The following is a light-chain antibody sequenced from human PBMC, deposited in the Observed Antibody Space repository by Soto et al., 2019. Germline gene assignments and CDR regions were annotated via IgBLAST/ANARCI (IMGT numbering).Light chain of an antibody. J-gene: IGKJ2*01. CDR3: QHYHSYPYT. CDR2: DAS. V-gene: IGKV1-5*01. Sequence: DIQMTQSPSTLSASVGDRVTITCRASQSIGGWLAWYQQRPGKAPRLLIYDASSVESGVPSRFSGSRSGTTFTLAISSLQPEDFATYYCQHYHSYPYTLGQGTKLEIK. CDR1: QSIGGW.